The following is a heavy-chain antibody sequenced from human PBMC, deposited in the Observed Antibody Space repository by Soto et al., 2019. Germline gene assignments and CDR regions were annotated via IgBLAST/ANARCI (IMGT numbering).Heavy chain of an antibody. CDR3: ARAIAVAGPGFWGRNYYFDY. V-gene: IGHV3-13*01. J-gene: IGHJ4*02. CDR1: GFTFSSYD. CDR2: IGTAGDT. D-gene: IGHD6-19*01. Sequence: GGSLRLSCAASGFTFSSYDMHWVRQATGKGLEWVSAIGTAGDTYYPGSVKGRFTISRENAKNSLYLQMNSLRAEDTAVYYCARAIAVAGPGFWGRNYYFDYWGQGTLVTVSS.